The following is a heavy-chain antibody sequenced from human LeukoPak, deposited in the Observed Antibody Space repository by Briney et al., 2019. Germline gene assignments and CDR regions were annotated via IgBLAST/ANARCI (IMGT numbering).Heavy chain of an antibody. CDR2: ISGSGGST. CDR3: AKDIGGSYHRFDY. D-gene: IGHD1-26*01. J-gene: IGHJ4*02. CDR1: GFNFSSYA. V-gene: IGHV3-23*01. Sequence: PGASLRLSCAASGFNFSSYAMSWVRQAPGKGLEWVSAISGSGGSTYYADSVKGRFTISRDNSKNTLYLQMNSLRAEDTAVYYCAKDIGGSYHRFDYWGQGTLVTVSS.